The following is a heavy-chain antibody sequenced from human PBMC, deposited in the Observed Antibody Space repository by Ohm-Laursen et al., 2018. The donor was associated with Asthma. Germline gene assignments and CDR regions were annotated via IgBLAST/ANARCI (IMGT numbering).Heavy chain of an antibody. CDR2: FDPEDGET. CDR3: ATRYGSGSYAFFFDY. J-gene: IGHJ4*02. V-gene: IGHV1-24*01. Sequence: ASVKVSCKVSGYTLTELSMHWVRQAPGKGLEWMGGFDPEDGETIYAQKFQGRVTMTEDTSTDTAYMELSSLRSEDTAVYYCATRYGSGSYAFFFDYWGQGTLVTVSS. CDR1: GYTLTELS. D-gene: IGHD3-10*01.